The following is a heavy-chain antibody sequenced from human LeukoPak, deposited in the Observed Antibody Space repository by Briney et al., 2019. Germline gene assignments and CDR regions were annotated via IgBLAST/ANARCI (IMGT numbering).Heavy chain of an antibody. J-gene: IGHJ4*02. Sequence: PSGTLSLTCAVSGDSINTNSWWSWVRQPPGKGLEWIGEIYHSGTTKYNPSLMSRVTMSTDKSQNEFSLKLSSVTAADTAVYYWVREARTRSGWPYFDSWGQGTLVTVSP. D-gene: IGHD6-25*01. V-gene: IGHV4-4*02. CDR2: IYHSGTT. CDR3: VREARTRSGWPYFDS. CDR1: GDSINTNSW.